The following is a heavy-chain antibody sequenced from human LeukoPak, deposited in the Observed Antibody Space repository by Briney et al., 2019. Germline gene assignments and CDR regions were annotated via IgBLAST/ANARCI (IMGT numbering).Heavy chain of an antibody. Sequence: GGSLRLSCAASGFTFSSYAMHWVRQAPGKGLEWVAVISYDGSNKYYADSVKGRFTISRDNSKNTLYLQMNSLRAEDTAVYYCARVSGWVVDYWGQGTLVIVSS. V-gene: IGHV3-30-3*01. J-gene: IGHJ4*02. CDR2: ISYDGSNK. D-gene: IGHD6-19*01. CDR1: GFTFSSYA. CDR3: ARVSGWVVDY.